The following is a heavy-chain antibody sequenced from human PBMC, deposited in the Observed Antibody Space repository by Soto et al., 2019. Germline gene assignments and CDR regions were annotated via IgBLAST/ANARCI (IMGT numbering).Heavy chain of an antibody. D-gene: IGHD3-10*01. V-gene: IGHV3-48*01. CDR1: GFRFSDYS. Sequence: GGSLRLSCAASGFRFSDYSMNWVRQAPGRGLEWVSYISSSSFTIHYADSVEGRFAISRDNAKNSLYLQMNSLRAEDTAVYYCTTARFGEWLVLSTPLNWFDPWGQGTLVTVSS. CDR3: TTARFGEWLVLSTPLNWFDP. CDR2: ISSSSFTI. J-gene: IGHJ5*02.